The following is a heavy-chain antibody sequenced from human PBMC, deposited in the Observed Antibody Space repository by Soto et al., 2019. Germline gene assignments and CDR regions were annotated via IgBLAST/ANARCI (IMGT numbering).Heavy chain of an antibody. Sequence: SETLSLTCAVYNGSFSGYYWTWVRQSPERGLEWIGEITHSGSTYYNPSLKSRVTISVDTSKNQFSLKLSSVTAADTAVYYCASSPYSSSSYYWGQGTLVTVSS. CDR1: NGSFSGYY. CDR3: ASSPYSSSSYY. V-gene: IGHV4-34*01. D-gene: IGHD6-6*01. J-gene: IGHJ4*02. CDR2: ITHSGST.